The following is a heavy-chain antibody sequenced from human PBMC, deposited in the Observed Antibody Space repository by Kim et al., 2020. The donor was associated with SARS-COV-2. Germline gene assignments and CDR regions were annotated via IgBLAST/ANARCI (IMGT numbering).Heavy chain of an antibody. CDR2: IFYTGDT. Sequence: SETLSLTCTVSNGSIDDYYWSWIRQPPGQGLEWIGYIFYTGDTKYNPALESRVTISLDTSKRQISLSLRSVTAADSAAYYCARVPSVQSDFWGQGIQVTV. J-gene: IGHJ4*02. CDR1: NGSIDDYY. CDR3: ARVPSVQSDF. V-gene: IGHV4-59*08. D-gene: IGHD3-10*01.